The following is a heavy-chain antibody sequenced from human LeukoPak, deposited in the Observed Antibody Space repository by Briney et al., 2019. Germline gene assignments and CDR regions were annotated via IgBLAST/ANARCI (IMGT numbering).Heavy chain of an antibody. D-gene: IGHD5-24*01. J-gene: IGHJ4*02. Sequence: GASVKVSCKASGGTFSSYAISWVRQAPGQGLEWMGRIIPIFGMANYAQKFQGRVTITADKSTSTAYMELSSLRSEDTAVYYCARDLGGMATITLDYWGQGTLVTVSS. V-gene: IGHV1-69*04. CDR1: GGTFSSYA. CDR3: ARDLGGMATITLDY. CDR2: IIPIFGMA.